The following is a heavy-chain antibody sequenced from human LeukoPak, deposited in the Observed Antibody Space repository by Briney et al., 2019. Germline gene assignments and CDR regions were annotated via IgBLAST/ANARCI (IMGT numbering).Heavy chain of an antibody. D-gene: IGHD5-24*01. Sequence: PGGSPRLSCAASGFTVSSNYMSWVRQAPGKGLEWVSVIYSGGSTYYADSVKGRFTISRDNSKNTLYLQMNSLRAEDTAVYYCAREDDGYNYYYWGQGTLVTVSS. V-gene: IGHV3-53*01. CDR3: AREDDGYNYYY. CDR2: IYSGGST. CDR1: GFTVSSNY. J-gene: IGHJ4*02.